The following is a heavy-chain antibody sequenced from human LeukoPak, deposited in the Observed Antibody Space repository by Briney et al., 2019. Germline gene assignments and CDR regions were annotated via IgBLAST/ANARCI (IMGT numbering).Heavy chain of an antibody. CDR1: GYIFSAYW. CDR2: IIGDGSST. J-gene: IGHJ4*02. D-gene: IGHD1-26*01. V-gene: IGHV3-74*01. CDR3: TRSGDGDFDY. Sequence: PGGSLRLSCAASGYIFSAYWMHWLRQGPGKALVWVSHIIGDGSSTNYADSVKGRFTISRDNAKNTLDLQLNSLRAEDSGVYYCTRSGDGDFDYWGQGTLVTVSS.